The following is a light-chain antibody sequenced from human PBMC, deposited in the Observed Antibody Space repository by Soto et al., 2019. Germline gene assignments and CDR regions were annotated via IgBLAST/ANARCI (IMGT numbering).Light chain of an antibody. V-gene: IGKV1-39*01. CDR2: AAS. J-gene: IGKJ2*01. CDR3: HQSYSTPPT. Sequence: DIQMTQSPSSLSASVGDRDTITCRASQRISSYLNWYQQKPGQAPKLLIYAASSLQSAVPARFSGSGSGTDFTLTISGLQPEDCATYYCHQSYSTPPTFGQGTKLEIK. CDR1: QRISSY.